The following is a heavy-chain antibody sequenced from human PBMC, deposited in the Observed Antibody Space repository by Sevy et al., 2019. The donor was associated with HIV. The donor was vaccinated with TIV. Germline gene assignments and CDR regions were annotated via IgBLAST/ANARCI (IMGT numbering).Heavy chain of an antibody. V-gene: IGHV4-59*01. CDR2: IYYSGFT. Sequence: SETLSLTCTVSGDSISNYYWSWIRQPPGKGLEWIGYIYYSGFTNYNPSLKSRVTISVDTSKNQFSLKLSSVTAADTAVYYCARGIAAYYFDYWGQGTLVTVSS. CDR3: ARGIAAYYFDY. CDR1: GDSISNYY. J-gene: IGHJ4*02. D-gene: IGHD6-25*01.